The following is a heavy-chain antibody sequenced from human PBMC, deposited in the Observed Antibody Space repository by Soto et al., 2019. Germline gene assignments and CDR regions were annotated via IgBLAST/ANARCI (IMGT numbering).Heavy chain of an antibody. V-gene: IGHV4-31*02. D-gene: IGHD5-12*01. CDR2: IYYSGST. J-gene: IGHJ3*02. Sequence: DLEWIGYIYYSGSTYYNPSLKSRVTISVDTSKNQFSLKLSSVTAADTAVYYCARVVGYIVALDIWGQGTMVTVSS. CDR3: ARVVGYIVALDI.